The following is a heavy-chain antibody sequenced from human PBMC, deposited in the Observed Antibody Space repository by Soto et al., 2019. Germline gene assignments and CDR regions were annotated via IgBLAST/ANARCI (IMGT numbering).Heavy chain of an antibody. D-gene: IGHD3-10*01. Sequence: QITLKESGPTLVKPTQTLTLTCTFSGFSLSTSGVGVGWIRQPPGKALEWLALIYWDDDKRYSPSLKSRLTITKDTSKNQVVLTMTNMDPVDTATYYCAHRRPTTNYYGSGSYYNRLKTGYFDYWGQGTLVTVSS. CDR2: IYWDDDK. CDR1: GFSLSTSGVG. V-gene: IGHV2-5*02. J-gene: IGHJ4*02. CDR3: AHRRPTTNYYGSGSYYNRLKTGYFDY.